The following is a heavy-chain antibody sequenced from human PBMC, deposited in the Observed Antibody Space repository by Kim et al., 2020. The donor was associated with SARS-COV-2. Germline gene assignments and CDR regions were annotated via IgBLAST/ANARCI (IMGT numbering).Heavy chain of an antibody. V-gene: IGHV4-61*01. CDR2: IYYSGST. CDR3: ARWTVTTSDYYYYGMDV. D-gene: IGHD4-17*01. Sequence: SETLSLTCTVSGGSVSSGSYYWSWIRQPPGKGLEWIVYIYYSGSTNYNPSLKSRVTISVDTSKNQFSLKLSSVTAADTAVYYCARWTVTTSDYYYYGMDVWGQGTTVTVSS. J-gene: IGHJ6*02. CDR1: GGSVSSGSYY.